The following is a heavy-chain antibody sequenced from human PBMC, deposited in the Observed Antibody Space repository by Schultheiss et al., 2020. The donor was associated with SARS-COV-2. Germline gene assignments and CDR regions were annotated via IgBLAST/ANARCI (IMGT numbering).Heavy chain of an antibody. D-gene: IGHD5-18*01. CDR3: ARDRAGTAMVTDYFDY. V-gene: IGHV1-2*02. J-gene: IGHJ4*02. Sequence: ASVKVSCKASGYTFTGYYMHWVRQAPGQGLEWMGWINPNSGGTNYAQKFQGRVTMTSDTSISTAYMELSRLRSDDTAVYYCARDRAGTAMVTDYFDYWGQGAVVTVSS. CDR1: GYTFTGYY. CDR2: INPNSGGT.